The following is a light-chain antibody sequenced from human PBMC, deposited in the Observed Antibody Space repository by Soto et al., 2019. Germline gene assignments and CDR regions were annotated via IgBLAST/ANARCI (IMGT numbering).Light chain of an antibody. CDR3: LQQNNYPRT. J-gene: IGKJ2*01. Sequence: DIQMTQSPSSVAASVGDRVTLTCRASQGIRNDLSWYQQKPGEAPKRLVYVASSLDGGVPARFSGSGSGTEFTLTISSLQPEDFATYYCLQQNNYPRTLGQGTKV. V-gene: IGKV1-17*01. CDR2: VAS. CDR1: QGIRND.